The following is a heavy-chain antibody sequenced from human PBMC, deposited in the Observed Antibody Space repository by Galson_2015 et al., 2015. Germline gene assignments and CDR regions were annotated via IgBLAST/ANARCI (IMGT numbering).Heavy chain of an antibody. CDR2: IGSAGDT. V-gene: IGHV3-13*04. J-gene: IGHJ3*02. CDR3: ARVAVGSAASAFDI. D-gene: IGHD6-13*01. CDR1: GFMLRSYD. Sequence: SLRLSCAASGFMLRSYDMHWVRQATGKGLEWVSGIGSAGDTYSAASVEGRITISRENAKNSLYLQMNSLRAGDTAVYYCARVAVGSAASAFDIWGQGTMVTVFS.